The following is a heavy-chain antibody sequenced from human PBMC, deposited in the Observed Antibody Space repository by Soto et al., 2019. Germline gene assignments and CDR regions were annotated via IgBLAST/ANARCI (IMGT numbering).Heavy chain of an antibody. CDR3: AKDYDFWSGYLYYYGMDV. V-gene: IGHV3-23*01. Sequence: EVQLLESGGGLVQPGGSLRLSCAASGFTFSSYAMSWVRQAPGKGLEWVSAISGSGGSTYYADSVKGRFTISRDNSKNTLYLQMNSLRAEDTAVYYCAKDYDFWSGYLYYYGMDVWDQGTTVTVSS. CDR1: GFTFSSYA. D-gene: IGHD3-3*01. CDR2: ISGSGGST. J-gene: IGHJ6*02.